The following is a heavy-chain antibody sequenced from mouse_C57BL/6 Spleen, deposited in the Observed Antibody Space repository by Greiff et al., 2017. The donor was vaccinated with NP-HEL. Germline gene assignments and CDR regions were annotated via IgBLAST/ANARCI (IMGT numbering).Heavy chain of an antibody. V-gene: IGHV1-76*01. CDR1: GYTFTDYY. CDR3: ASQLLGY. Sequence: VMLVESGAELVRPGASVKLSCKASGYTFTDYYINWVKQRPGQGLEWIARIYPGSGNTYYNEKFKGKATLTAEKSSSTAYMQLSSLTSEDSAVYFCASQLLGYWGQGTTLTVSS. CDR2: IYPGSGNT. J-gene: IGHJ2*01. D-gene: IGHD4-1*02.